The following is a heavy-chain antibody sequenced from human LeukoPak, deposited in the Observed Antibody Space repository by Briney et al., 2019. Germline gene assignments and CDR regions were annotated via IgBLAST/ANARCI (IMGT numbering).Heavy chain of an antibody. Sequence: GGSLRLSCAASGFTFSSYGMSWVRQAPGKGLEWVSAISGSGGSTYYADSVKGRFTISRDNAKNSLYLQMNSLRAEDTAVYYCARDVFGGYDPILDYWGQGTLVTVSS. CDR3: ARDVFGGYDPILDY. D-gene: IGHD5-12*01. CDR1: GFTFSSYG. V-gene: IGHV3-23*01. CDR2: ISGSGGST. J-gene: IGHJ4*02.